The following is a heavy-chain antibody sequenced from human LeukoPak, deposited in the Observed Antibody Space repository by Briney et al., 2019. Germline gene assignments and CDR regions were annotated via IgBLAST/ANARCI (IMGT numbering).Heavy chain of an antibody. J-gene: IGHJ4*02. CDR3: ARVKYGSGRPYYFDY. Sequence: SETLSLTCAVYGGSFSGYYWSSIRQPPGEGLEWIGEINHSGSTNYNPSLKSRVTISVDTSKNQFSPKLSSVTAADTAVYYCARVKYGSGRPYYFDYWGQGTLVTVSS. CDR2: INHSGST. D-gene: IGHD3-10*01. CDR1: GGSFSGYY. V-gene: IGHV4-34*01.